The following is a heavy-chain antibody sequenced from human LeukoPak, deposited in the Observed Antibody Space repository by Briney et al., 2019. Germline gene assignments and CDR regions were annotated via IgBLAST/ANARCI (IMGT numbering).Heavy chain of an antibody. CDR3: ARDELSSPPTIVVVPAAMGY. Sequence: GGSLRLSCAASGVTFSSYSMNWVRQAPGKGLEWVSSISSSSSYIYYADSVKGRFTISRDNAKNSLYLQMNSLRAEDTAVYYCARDELSSPPTIVVVPAAMGYWGQGTLVTVSS. CDR1: GVTFSSYS. D-gene: IGHD2-2*01. V-gene: IGHV3-21*01. CDR2: ISSSSSYI. J-gene: IGHJ4*02.